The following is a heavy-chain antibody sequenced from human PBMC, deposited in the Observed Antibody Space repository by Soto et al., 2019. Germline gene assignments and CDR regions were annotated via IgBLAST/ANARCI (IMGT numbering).Heavy chain of an antibody. J-gene: IGHJ4*02. Sequence: VGSLRLSCAASGFTFSSYWMSWVRQAPGKGLEWVANIKQDGSEKYYVDSVKGRFTISRDNAKNSLYLQMNSLRAEDTAVYYCARVVATMRREPYLDYWGQGTLVTVSS. CDR3: ARVVATMRREPYLDY. CDR2: IKQDGSEK. CDR1: GFTFSSYW. D-gene: IGHD5-12*01. V-gene: IGHV3-7*01.